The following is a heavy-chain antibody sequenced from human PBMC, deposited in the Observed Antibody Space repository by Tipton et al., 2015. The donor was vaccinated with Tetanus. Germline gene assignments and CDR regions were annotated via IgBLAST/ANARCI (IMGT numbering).Heavy chain of an antibody. CDR3: ASSVYSPEGATTFDY. Sequence: SLRLSCAASGFTFSSYAMHWVRQAPGKGLEWVAVISYDGSNKYYADSVKGRFTISRDNSKNTLYLQMNSLRAEDTAVYYCASSVYSPEGATTFDYWGQGTLVTVSS. D-gene: IGHD2-21*01. J-gene: IGHJ4*02. CDR1: GFTFSSYA. CDR2: ISYDGSNK. V-gene: IGHV3-30-3*01.